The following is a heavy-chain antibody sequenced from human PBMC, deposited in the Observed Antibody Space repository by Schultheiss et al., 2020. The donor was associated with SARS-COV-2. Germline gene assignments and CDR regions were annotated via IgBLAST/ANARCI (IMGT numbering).Heavy chain of an antibody. CDR1: GFTFRSYA. D-gene: IGHD4-17*01. J-gene: IGHJ4*02. CDR2: ISYDGSDA. Sequence: GGSLRLYCAASGFTFRSYAFHWVRQTPGEGLDWVAVISYDGSDADYADSVRGRFTISRDNSKNTLYLQMNSLRAEDTAVYYCARDFENDYGDYPGYFDYWGQGTLVTVSS. CDR3: ARDFENDYGDYPGYFDY. V-gene: IGHV3-30*01.